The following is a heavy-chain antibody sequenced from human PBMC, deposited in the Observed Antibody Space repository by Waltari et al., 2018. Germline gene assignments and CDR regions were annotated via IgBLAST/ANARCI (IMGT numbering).Heavy chain of an antibody. V-gene: IGHV4-34*01. D-gene: IGHD5-12*01. CDR2: CNHSGST. Sequence: GMLQPPGMGLEWIVECNHSGSTNYNPSLKSRVTISVDTSKNQFSLKLSSVTAADTAVYYCASRYSGYDSGWFDPWGQGTLVTVSS. CDR3: ASRYSGYDSGWFDP. J-gene: IGHJ5*02.